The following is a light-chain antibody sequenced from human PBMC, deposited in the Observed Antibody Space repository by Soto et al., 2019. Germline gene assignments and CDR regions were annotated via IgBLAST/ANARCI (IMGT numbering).Light chain of an antibody. Sequence: IVLTQSQGTLSLSPGERATLSCRASQSVSSSHLAWDQQKPGQAPRLLLYGASSRATGIPDRFSGSGSGTDCTLTISRLEPEDFGVYYCQQYGSSPPLTFGGGNKVEIK. CDR3: QQYGSSPPLT. J-gene: IGKJ4*01. V-gene: IGKV3-20*01. CDR2: GAS. CDR1: QSVSSSH.